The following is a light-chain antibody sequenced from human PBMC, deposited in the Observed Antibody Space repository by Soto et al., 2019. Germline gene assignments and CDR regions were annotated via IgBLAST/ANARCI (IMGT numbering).Light chain of an antibody. V-gene: IGLV2-14*01. J-gene: IGLJ2*01. CDR2: DVF. CDR3: SSYITSAIVV. Sequence: QSALTQPASVSASRGQSITISCTGTSSDVPGSNSVSWYQQHPGKAPILIIFDVFKRPSGVSDRLSASKSGNTASLTISGLQAEDEADYYCSSYITSAIVVFGGGTKVTVL. CDR1: SSDVPGSNS.